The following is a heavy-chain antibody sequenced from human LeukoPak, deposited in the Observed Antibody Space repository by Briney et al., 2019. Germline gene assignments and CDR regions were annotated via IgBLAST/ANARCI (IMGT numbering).Heavy chain of an antibody. V-gene: IGHV1-69*04. CDR2: IIPILGIA. CDR1: GGTFSSYA. J-gene: IGHJ4*02. Sequence: ASVKVSCKASGGTFSSYAISWVRQAPGQGLEWMGRIIPILGIANYAQKFQGRVTITAEKSTSTAYMELSSLRSEDTAVYYCARANSGIVGATTVDYWGQGTLVTVSS. D-gene: IGHD1-26*01. CDR3: ARANSGIVGATTVDY.